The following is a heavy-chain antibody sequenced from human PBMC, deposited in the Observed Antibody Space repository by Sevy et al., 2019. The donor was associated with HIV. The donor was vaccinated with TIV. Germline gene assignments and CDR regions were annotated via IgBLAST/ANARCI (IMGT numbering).Heavy chain of an antibody. CDR2: INPNSGGT. J-gene: IGHJ5*02. CDR3: ARDPTGAAAAMSWFDP. CDR1: GYTFTGYY. Sequence: ASVKVSCKASGYTFTGYYIHWVRQAPGQGREWMGWINPNSGGTNSAQKLQGRVTMTRDTSISTAYMELSRLRSDDTAVYYCARDPTGAAAAMSWFDPWGQGTLVTVSS. V-gene: IGHV1-2*02. D-gene: IGHD2-2*01.